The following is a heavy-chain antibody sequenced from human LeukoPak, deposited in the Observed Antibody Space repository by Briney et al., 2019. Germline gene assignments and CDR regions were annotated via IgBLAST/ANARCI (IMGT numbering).Heavy chain of an antibody. D-gene: IGHD4-17*01. CDR1: GFTFSSYG. Sequence: PGGSLRLSCAASGFTFSSYGMHWVRQAPGKWLEWVALIWYDGTNKYYTDSVKGRLTISRDNSKNTLYLQMNSLRAEDTAVYYCARRSSTVTHDTYYFDYWGQGTLVTVSS. J-gene: IGHJ4*02. CDR3: ARRSSTVTHDTYYFDY. V-gene: IGHV3-33*08. CDR2: IWYDGTNK.